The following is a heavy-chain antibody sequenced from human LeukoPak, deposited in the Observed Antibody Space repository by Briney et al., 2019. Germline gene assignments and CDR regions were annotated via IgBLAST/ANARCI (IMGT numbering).Heavy chain of an antibody. Sequence: GGSLRLSCAASGFTFRSYDMHWVRHATGKGLEWVSGIGTAGEIYYPGSVKGRFTISRENAKNSLYLQMNSLRAGDTAVYYCARAAYSSTWYSRYFDLWGRGTLVTVSS. CDR3: ARAAYSSTWYSRYFDL. CDR1: GFTFRSYD. J-gene: IGHJ2*01. V-gene: IGHV3-13*01. D-gene: IGHD6-13*01. CDR2: IGTAGEI.